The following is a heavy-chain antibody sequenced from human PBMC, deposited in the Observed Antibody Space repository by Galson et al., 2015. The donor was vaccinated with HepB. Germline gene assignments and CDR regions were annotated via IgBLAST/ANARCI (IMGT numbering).Heavy chain of an antibody. J-gene: IGHJ4*02. CDR3: ARDLEAYYGGNPFDY. D-gene: IGHD4-23*01. V-gene: IGHV3-21*05. Sequence: SLRLSCAASGFTFSSYSMNWVRQAPGKGLEWVSYISSSSSYTNYADSVKGRFTISRDNAKNSLYLQMNSLRAEDTAVYYCARDLEAYYGGNPFDYWGQGTLVTVSS. CDR2: ISSSSSYT. CDR1: GFTFSSYS.